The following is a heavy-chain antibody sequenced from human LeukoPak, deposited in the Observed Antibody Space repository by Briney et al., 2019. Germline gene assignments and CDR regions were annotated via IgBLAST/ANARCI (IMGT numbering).Heavy chain of an antibody. V-gene: IGHV1-46*01. Sequence: ASVKVSCKAFGYTFTSNYMHWVRQAPGQGPEWMGVISPSGGSTTYAQKFQGRVTMTRDMSTSTAYMELSSLRSEDTAVYYCARVRTAGYSYGPFDYWGQGTLVTVSS. CDR3: ARVRTAGYSYGPFDY. CDR2: ISPSGGST. J-gene: IGHJ4*02. D-gene: IGHD5-18*01. CDR1: GYTFTSNY.